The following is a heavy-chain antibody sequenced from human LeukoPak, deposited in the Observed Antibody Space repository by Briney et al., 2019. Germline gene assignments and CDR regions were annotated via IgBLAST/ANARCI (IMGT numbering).Heavy chain of an antibody. V-gene: IGHV3-23*01. CDR3: AKDRITMVRGGYDY. CDR2: ISGSGGST. J-gene: IGHJ4*02. CDR1: GFTVSSNE. D-gene: IGHD3-10*01. Sequence: GGSLRLSCAASGFTVSSNEMSWVRQAPGKGLEWVSAISGSGGSTYCADSVKGRFTISRDNSKNTLYLQMNSLRAEDTAVYYCAKDRITMVRGGYDYWGQGTLVTVSS.